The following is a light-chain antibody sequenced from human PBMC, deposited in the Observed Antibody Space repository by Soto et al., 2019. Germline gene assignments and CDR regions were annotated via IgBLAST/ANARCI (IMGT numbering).Light chain of an antibody. CDR2: GAS. J-gene: IGKJ4*01. V-gene: IGKV3-20*01. CDR1: QSVSSEK. Sequence: EIVLTQSPGTLSLSPGSRASLSCRASQSVSSEKLAWYQQKPGQAPRLLIFGASGRATGIPERFSGSGSGTDFSLTINRLEPEDSAVYYCQQYGSSLLTFGGGTKVDIK. CDR3: QQYGSSLLT.